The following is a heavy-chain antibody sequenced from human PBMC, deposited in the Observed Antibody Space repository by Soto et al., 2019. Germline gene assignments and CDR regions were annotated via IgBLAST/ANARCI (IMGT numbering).Heavy chain of an antibody. CDR1: GASISSDNR. J-gene: IGHJ6*02. Sequence: PSETLSLTCAVSGASISSDNRWTWVRQPPGEGLEWIGEISQSGTTKYNPSLASRVTTSVDKSKNQFSLRLTSMTAADTAVYYCAKKVPAALRLYYFFGLDVWGQGTTVTVSS. D-gene: IGHD2-15*01. V-gene: IGHV4-4*02. CDR3: AKKVPAALRLYYFFGLDV. CDR2: ISQSGTT.